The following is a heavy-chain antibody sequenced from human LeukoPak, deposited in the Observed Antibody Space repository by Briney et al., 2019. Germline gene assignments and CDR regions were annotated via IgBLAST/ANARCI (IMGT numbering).Heavy chain of an antibody. CDR2: ISAYNGNT. Sequence: ASVKVSCKASGYTFTSYGISWVRQAPGQGLEWMGWISAYNGNTNYAQKLQGRVTMTTDTSTSTAYMELSRLRSDDTAVYYCASETVAGIFNAFDIWGQGTMVTVSS. J-gene: IGHJ3*02. CDR3: ASETVAGIFNAFDI. V-gene: IGHV1-18*01. D-gene: IGHD6-19*01. CDR1: GYTFTSYG.